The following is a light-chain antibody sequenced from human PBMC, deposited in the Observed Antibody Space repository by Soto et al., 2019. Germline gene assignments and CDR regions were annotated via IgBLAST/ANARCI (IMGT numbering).Light chain of an antibody. Sequence: DIQMTQSPSSLSASVEDRVTITCRASQSISSYLNWYQQKPGKAPKLLIYAASSLQSGVPSRFSGSGSGTDFTLTISSLQPEDFATYYCQQSYSTPLKFGQGTKV. V-gene: IGKV1-39*01. CDR2: AAS. J-gene: IGKJ1*01. CDR1: QSISSY. CDR3: QQSYSTPLK.